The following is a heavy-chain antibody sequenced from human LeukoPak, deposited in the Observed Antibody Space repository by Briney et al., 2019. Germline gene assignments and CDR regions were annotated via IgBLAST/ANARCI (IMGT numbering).Heavy chain of an antibody. V-gene: IGHV3-33*01. CDR1: GFTFSSYG. CDR2: IWYDGSNK. Sequence: GGSLRLYCAASGFTFSSYGMQWVRQAPGKGLEWVAVIWYDGSNKYYADSVRGRFTISRDNSKNTLYLQMNSLRAEDTAVYYCARDSSSSQYYFDYWGQGTLVTVSS. D-gene: IGHD6-6*01. J-gene: IGHJ4*02. CDR3: ARDSSSSQYYFDY.